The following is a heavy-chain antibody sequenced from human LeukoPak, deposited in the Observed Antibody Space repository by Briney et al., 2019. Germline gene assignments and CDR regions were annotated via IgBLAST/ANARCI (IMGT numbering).Heavy chain of an antibody. V-gene: IGHV1-2*02. J-gene: IGHJ6*03. D-gene: IGHD1-26*01. Sequence: ASVKVSCKASGYTFTGYYMHWVRQAPGQGLEWMGWINPNSGGTNYAQKFQGRVTMTRDTSISTAYMELSRLRSDDTAVYYCARNSGSYYPNYYYYMDVWGEGTTVTVSS. CDR1: GYTFTGYY. CDR2: INPNSGGT. CDR3: ARNSGSYYPNYYYYMDV.